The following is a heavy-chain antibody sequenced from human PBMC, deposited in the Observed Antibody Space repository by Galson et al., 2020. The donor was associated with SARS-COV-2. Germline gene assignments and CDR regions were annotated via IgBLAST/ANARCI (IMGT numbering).Heavy chain of an antibody. J-gene: IGHJ3*02. D-gene: IGHD4-4*01. Sequence: TGGSLRLSCAASGFSFNNYALHWVRRAPGKGLEWVAVISNDGRNTYYADSVKGRFTISRDNSKNTLYLQMNSLRVDDTAVYYCARITVAGQRMLDAFDIWGQGTLVAVSS. CDR3: ARITVAGQRMLDAFDI. CDR1: GFSFNNYA. CDR2: ISNDGRNT. V-gene: IGHV3-30*04.